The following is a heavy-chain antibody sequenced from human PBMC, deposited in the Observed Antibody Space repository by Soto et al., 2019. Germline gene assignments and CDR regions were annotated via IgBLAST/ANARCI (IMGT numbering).Heavy chain of an antibody. J-gene: IGHJ6*02. V-gene: IGHV4-61*01. D-gene: IGHD1-26*01. CDR1: GGSVSSGSYY. CDR2: IYYSGST. Sequence: LSLTCTVSGGSVSSGSYYWSWIRQPPGKGLEWIGYIYYSGSTNYNPSLKSRVTISVDTSKNQFSLKLSSVTAADTAVYYCAREKIVGATDYYYGMDVWGQGTTVTVSS. CDR3: AREKIVGATDYYYGMDV.